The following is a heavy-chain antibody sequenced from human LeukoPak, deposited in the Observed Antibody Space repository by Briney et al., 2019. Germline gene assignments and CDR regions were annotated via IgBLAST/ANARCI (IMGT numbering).Heavy chain of an antibody. CDR1: GGTFSSYA. D-gene: IGHD2-15*01. Sequence: SVKVSCKASGGTFSSYATSWVRQAPGQGLEWMGRVIPILGIANYAQKFQGRVTITADKSTSTAYMELSSLRSEDTAVYYCARDIVVVVAATPYYYYGMDVWGQGTTVTVSS. J-gene: IGHJ6*02. V-gene: IGHV1-69*04. CDR3: ARDIVVVVAATPYYYYGMDV. CDR2: VIPILGIA.